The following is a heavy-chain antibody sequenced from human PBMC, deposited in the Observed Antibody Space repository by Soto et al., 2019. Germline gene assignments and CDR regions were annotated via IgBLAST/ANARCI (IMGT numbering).Heavy chain of an antibody. CDR3: AKDYPHGSGHAFDI. Sequence: ASVKVSCKASGYTFTSYGISWVRQAPGQGLEWMGWISAYNGNTNYAQKLQGRVTMNTDTSTSTAYMELRSLRSDDTAVYYCAKDYPHGSGHAFDIWGQGTMVTVSS. CDR1: GYTFTSYG. D-gene: IGHD3-10*01. J-gene: IGHJ3*02. CDR2: ISAYNGNT. V-gene: IGHV1-18*01.